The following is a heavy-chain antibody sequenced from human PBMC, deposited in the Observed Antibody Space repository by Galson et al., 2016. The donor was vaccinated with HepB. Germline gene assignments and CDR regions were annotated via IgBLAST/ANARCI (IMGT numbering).Heavy chain of an antibody. CDR1: GGSISSGGYY. J-gene: IGHJ6*02. CDR3: ARDQGATIPGYYYYGMDV. CDR2: IYYSGST. Sequence: TLSLTTTAGGSISSGGYYWSWIRPHPGKGLEWIGYIYYSGSTYYNPSLKSRVTISVDPSKNQFSLKLSSVTAADTAVYYCARDQGATIPGYYYYGMDVWGQGTTVTVSS. V-gene: IGHV4-31*03. D-gene: IGHD5-12*01.